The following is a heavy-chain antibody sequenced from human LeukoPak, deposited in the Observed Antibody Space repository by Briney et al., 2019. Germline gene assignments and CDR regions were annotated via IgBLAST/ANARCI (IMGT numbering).Heavy chain of an antibody. J-gene: IGHJ4*02. CDR2: INPSGGRT. CDR1: GYIFTSYY. V-gene: IGHV1-46*01. D-gene: IGHD1-1*01. CDR3: ARDWSKWERADY. Sequence: ASVKVSCKASGYIFTSYYMHWVRQAPGQGLEWMGLINPSGGRTNYAQKFQGRVTMTRDMSTSTVYMELSSLRSEDTAVYYCARDWSKWERADYWGQGTLVTVSS.